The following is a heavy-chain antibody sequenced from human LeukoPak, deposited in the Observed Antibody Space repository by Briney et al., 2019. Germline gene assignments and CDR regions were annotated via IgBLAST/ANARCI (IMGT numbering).Heavy chain of an antibody. V-gene: IGHV4-30-2*01. CDR3: ARVGQQLGTDY. CDR2: IYLSGST. J-gene: IGHJ4*02. D-gene: IGHD6-13*01. Sequence: PSQTLSLTCAVSGGSISSGGYSWSWIRQPPGKGLEWIGYIYLSGSTYYNPSLKSRVTISVDRSKNQFSLKLSSVTAADTAVYYCARVGQQLGTDYWGQGTLVTVSS. CDR1: GGSISSGGYS.